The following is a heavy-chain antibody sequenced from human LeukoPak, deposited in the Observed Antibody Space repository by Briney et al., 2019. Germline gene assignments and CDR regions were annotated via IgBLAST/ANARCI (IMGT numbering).Heavy chain of an antibody. Sequence: ASVRVSCKASGYTFTSYGISWVRQAPGQGLEWMGWISAYNGNTNYAQKLQGRVTMTTDTSTSTAYMELRSLRSDDTAVYYCARVGVVVVPAAVGRTQLWSDPWGQGTLVTVSS. CDR1: GYTFTSYG. D-gene: IGHD2-2*01. CDR3: ARVGVVVVPAAVGRTQLWSDP. J-gene: IGHJ5*02. V-gene: IGHV1-18*01. CDR2: ISAYNGNT.